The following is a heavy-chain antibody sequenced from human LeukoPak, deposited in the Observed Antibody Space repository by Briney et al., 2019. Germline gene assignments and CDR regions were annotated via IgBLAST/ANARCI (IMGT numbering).Heavy chain of an antibody. V-gene: IGHV4-59*08. CDR3: ARHRAIRIVGATADFDF. CDR1: GGSIRSYY. Sequence: SETLSLTCTVSGGSIRSYYWSWIRQSPGKGLEWIGYISIHHSGSTSYNPSLESRVTISEDTSKNQFSLNLSSVTAADTAVYYCARHRAIRIVGATADFDFWGQGTLVTVSS. D-gene: IGHD1-26*01. J-gene: IGHJ4*02. CDR2: ISIHHSGST.